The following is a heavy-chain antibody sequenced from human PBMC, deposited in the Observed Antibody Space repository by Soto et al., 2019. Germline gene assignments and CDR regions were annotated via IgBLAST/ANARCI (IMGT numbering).Heavy chain of an antibody. V-gene: IGHV4-34*01. J-gene: IGHJ6*02. CDR1: GGSFSGYY. CDR3: ARGNDFWSGYPGYYYYYYGMEV. D-gene: IGHD3-3*01. Sequence: SETLSLTCAVYGGSFSGYYWSWIRQPPGKGLEWIGEINHSGSTNYNPSLKSRVTISVDTSKNQFSLKLSSVTAADTAVYYCARGNDFWSGYPGYYYYYYGMEVWGQGTTVTVS. CDR2: INHSGST.